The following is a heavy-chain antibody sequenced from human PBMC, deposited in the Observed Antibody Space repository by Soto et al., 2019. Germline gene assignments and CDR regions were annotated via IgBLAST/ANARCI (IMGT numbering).Heavy chain of an antibody. J-gene: IGHJ6*02. Sequence: GWSLRLSCAASGFTFSNAWMSWVRQAPGKGLEWVGRIKSKTDGGTTDYAAPVKGRFTISRDDSKNTLYLQMNSLKTEDTAVYYCTRGQLEGYGMDVWGQGTTVIVSS. CDR3: TRGQLEGYGMDV. CDR1: GFTFSNAW. CDR2: IKSKTDGGTT. V-gene: IGHV3-15*01. D-gene: IGHD1-1*01.